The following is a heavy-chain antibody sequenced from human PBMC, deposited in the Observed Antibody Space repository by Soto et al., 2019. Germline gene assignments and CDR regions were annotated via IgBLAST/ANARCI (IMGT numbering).Heavy chain of an antibody. CDR1: GGSFSGYY. D-gene: IGHD6-19*01. CDR3: ARGLGSGWYVDD. Sequence: SETLSLTCAVYGGSFSGYYWSWIRQPPGKGLEWIGEINHSGSTNYNPSLKSRVTISVDTSKNQFSLKLSSVTAADTAVYYCARGLGSGWYVDDWGQGTLVTVSS. J-gene: IGHJ4*02. V-gene: IGHV4-34*01. CDR2: INHSGST.